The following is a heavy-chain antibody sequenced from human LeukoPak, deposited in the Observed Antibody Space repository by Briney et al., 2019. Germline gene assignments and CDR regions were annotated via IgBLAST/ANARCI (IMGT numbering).Heavy chain of an antibody. J-gene: IGHJ6*02. D-gene: IGHD2-2*01. V-gene: IGHV3-48*03. CDR1: GFTFSSYG. CDR2: ISSSGSTI. CDR3: ARACSSTSCHYYYYGMDV. Sequence: GGSLRLSCAASGFTFSSYGMNWVRQAPGKGLEWVSYISSSGSTIYYADSVKGRFTISRDNAKNSLYLQMNSLRAEDTAVYYCARACSSTSCHYYYYGMDVWGQGTTVTVSS.